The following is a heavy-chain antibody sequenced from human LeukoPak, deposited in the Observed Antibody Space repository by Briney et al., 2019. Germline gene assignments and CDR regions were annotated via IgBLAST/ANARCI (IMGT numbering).Heavy chain of an antibody. V-gene: IGHV3-23*01. J-gene: IGHJ6*02. CDR3: AKGIAAAVTMVVASYYGMDV. Sequence: GGSLRLSCAASGFTFSSYAMSWVRQAPGKGLEWVSAISRSGGSTYYADSVKGRFTISRDNSKNTLYLQMNSPRAEDTAVYYCAKGIAAAVTMVVASYYGMDVWGQGTTVTVSS. D-gene: IGHD6-13*01. CDR1: GFTFSSYA. CDR2: ISRSGGST.